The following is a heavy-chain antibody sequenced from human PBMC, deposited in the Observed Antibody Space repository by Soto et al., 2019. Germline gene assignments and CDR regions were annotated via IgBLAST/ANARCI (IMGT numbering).Heavy chain of an antibody. V-gene: IGHV3-74*01. D-gene: IGHD2-15*01. CDR3: TRRLSVVGTSSFDY. Sequence: EVQLVESGGGLVQPGGSLRLSCAASGFTISSYWMHWVRQAPGTGLVWVSRINTDGSSTSYADSVKGRFTTSRDNAKNTLYLQMNSLRAEDTAVYYCTRRLSVVGTSSFDYWGQGTLVTVSS. J-gene: IGHJ4*02. CDR1: GFTISSYW. CDR2: INTDGSST.